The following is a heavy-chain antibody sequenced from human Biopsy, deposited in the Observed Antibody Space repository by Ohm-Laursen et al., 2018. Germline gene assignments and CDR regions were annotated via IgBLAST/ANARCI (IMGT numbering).Heavy chain of an antibody. CDR2: IIPILRTT. Sequence: SSVKVSCKAPEGTFSNYGVNWVRQALGQGLEWMGRIIPILRTTAYAQTFLGRVTITADSPTSTVDMELTSLTSDDTAVYFCAREAIGYQLPCDDWGQGTLVTVSS. D-gene: IGHD2-2*01. V-gene: IGHV1-69*11. CDR1: EGTFSNYG. J-gene: IGHJ4*02. CDR3: AREAIGYQLPCDD.